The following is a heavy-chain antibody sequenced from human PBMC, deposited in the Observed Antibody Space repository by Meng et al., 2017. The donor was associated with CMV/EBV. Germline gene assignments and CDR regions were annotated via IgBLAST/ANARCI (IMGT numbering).Heavy chain of an antibody. V-gene: IGHV1-69*10. Sequence: FSSYPIRWVRQAPGQGLEWMGGLIPILGIANCAQKFQGSVTITADKSTSTAYMELSSLRSEDTAVYYCARGDYYGSGRYPLYNWFDPWGQGTLVTVSS. J-gene: IGHJ5*02. CDR1: FSSYP. CDR3: ARGDYYGSGRYPLYNWFDP. D-gene: IGHD3-10*01. CDR2: LIPILGIA.